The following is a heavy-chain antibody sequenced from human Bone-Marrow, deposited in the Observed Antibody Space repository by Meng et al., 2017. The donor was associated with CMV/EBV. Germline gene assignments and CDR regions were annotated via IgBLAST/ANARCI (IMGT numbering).Heavy chain of an antibody. Sequence: GESLKISCAASGFTFSSYGMHWVRQAPGKGLEWVAFIRYDGSNKYYADSVKGRFTISRDNSKNTLYLQMNSLRAEDTAVYYCAKDPAAAGLMDVWGQGTTVTGSS. CDR2: IRYDGSNK. D-gene: IGHD6-13*01. CDR1: GFTFSSYG. J-gene: IGHJ6*02. V-gene: IGHV3-30*02. CDR3: AKDPAAAGLMDV.